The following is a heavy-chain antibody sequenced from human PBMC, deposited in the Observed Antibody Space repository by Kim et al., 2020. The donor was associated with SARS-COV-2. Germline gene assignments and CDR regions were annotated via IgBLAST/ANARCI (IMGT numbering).Heavy chain of an antibody. CDR2: INKDGSEI. D-gene: IGHD5-12*01. CDR1: GFAFSRYW. V-gene: IGHV3-7*01. Sequence: GGSLRLSCVASGFAFSRYWMSWVRQPPGKGLERVVNINKDGSEICYVDSVKGRFTISRDNAKNSLYLQMNSLRAEDTAVYYCARRGYSGYGVLVYWGQGTLVTVSS. J-gene: IGHJ4*02. CDR3: ARRGYSGYGVLVY.